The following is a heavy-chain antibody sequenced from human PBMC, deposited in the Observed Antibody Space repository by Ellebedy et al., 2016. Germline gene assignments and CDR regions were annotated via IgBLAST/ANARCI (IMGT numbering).Heavy chain of an antibody. Sequence: GESLKISCAASGFTLSSSWMHWVRQAPGKGLVWVSRVNRDGRITSYADSVKGRFTISRDNAKNTLYLQMNSLRDEDTAVYSCLVGSVPGSYWRGYWGQGTLVTVSS. J-gene: IGHJ4*02. D-gene: IGHD3-10*01. CDR1: GFTLSSSW. CDR3: LVGSVPGSYWRGY. CDR2: VNRDGRIT. V-gene: IGHV3-74*01.